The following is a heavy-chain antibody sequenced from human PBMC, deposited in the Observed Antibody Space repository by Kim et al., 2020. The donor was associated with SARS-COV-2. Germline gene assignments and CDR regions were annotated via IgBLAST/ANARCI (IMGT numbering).Heavy chain of an antibody. J-gene: IGHJ1*01. CDR1: GFTFSTYD. D-gene: IGHD2-15*01. CDR2: ISSSGEGT. CDR3: VKWGFCSGGRCAPFFQH. V-gene: IGHV3-23*01. Sequence: GGSLRLSCAASGFTFSTYDMSWVRQAPGKGLEWVSAISSSGEGTFYADSVKGRFTISRDNSRDTLYLQLNNLRAEDTAVYYCVKWGFCSGGRCAPFFQHWGQGTPVSVSS.